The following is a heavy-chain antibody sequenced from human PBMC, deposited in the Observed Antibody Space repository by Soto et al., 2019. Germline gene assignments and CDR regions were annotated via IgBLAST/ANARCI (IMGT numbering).Heavy chain of an antibody. CDR3: ARRKGDYYDSSGYHYYFDY. Sequence: QVQLVQSGAAVKKPGASVKVSCKASGYTFTDYYVHWVRQAPGQGLEWMGWINPNSGGTKSAQKFQGRVTMTRVTSISTAYMELSRMRSDDTAVYYCARRKGDYYDSSGYHYYFDYWGQGTLVTVSS. J-gene: IGHJ4*02. CDR1: GYTFTDYY. CDR2: INPNSGGT. D-gene: IGHD3-22*01. V-gene: IGHV1-2*02.